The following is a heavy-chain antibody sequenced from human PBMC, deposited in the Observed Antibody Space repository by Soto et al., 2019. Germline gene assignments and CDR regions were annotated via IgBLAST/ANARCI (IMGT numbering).Heavy chain of an antibody. D-gene: IGHD5-12*01. J-gene: IGHJ5*01. CDR1: GFTFSSYA. CDR2: IIGSGGST. CDR3: AKSSAGLRFWPPNWLDA. Sequence: GGSLRLSCTASGFTFSSYAMSWGRQAPGKGLEWVSAIIGSGGSTYYADSVKGRFTISRDNSKNTLYLQMNSLRAEDTAVYYCAKSSAGLRFWPPNWLDAWGQGTLVTVSS. V-gene: IGHV3-23*01.